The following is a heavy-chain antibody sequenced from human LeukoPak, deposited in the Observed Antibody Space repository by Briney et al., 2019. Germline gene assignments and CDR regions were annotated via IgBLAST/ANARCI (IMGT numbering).Heavy chain of an antibody. J-gene: IGHJ3*01. V-gene: IGHV3-23*01. CDR1: GFSFRKYS. Sequence: GGSLRLSCVASGFSFRKYSMSWVRQAPGQGLEWVSSITGREGNTYAADSVKGRFTISRDSSEDTLDLQMDSLRAEDTAIYYCATAIHYLDRWHACDVWGRGTMVIVSS. CDR3: ATAIHYLDRWHACDV. CDR2: ITGREGNT. D-gene: IGHD5-24*01.